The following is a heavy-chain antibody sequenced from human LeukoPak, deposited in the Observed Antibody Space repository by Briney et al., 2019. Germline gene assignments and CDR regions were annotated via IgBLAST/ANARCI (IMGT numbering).Heavy chain of an antibody. D-gene: IGHD3-3*01. CDR2: ISGSGGST. J-gene: IGHJ4*02. V-gene: IGHV3-23*01. CDR1: GFTVSSYG. CDR3: AKFGVVITVDY. Sequence: GGSLRLSCAASGFTVSSYGMRWVRQAPGKGREWVSAISGSGGSTYYADSVKGRFTISRDNSKNTLYLQMNSLRAEDTAVYYCAKFGVVITVDYWGQGTLVTVSS.